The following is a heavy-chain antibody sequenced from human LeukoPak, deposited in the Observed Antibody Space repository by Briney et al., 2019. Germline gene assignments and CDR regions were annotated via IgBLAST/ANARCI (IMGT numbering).Heavy chain of an antibody. CDR1: GFTFSSYA. D-gene: IGHD6-13*01. V-gene: IGHV3-30*04. CDR3: AKDIERIATHAFGI. J-gene: IGHJ3*02. CDR2: ISYDGSNK. Sequence: GGPLRLSCAASGFTFSSYAMHWVRQAPGKGLEWVAVISYDGSNKYYADSVKGRFTISRDNSKNTLYLQMNSLRAEDMAFYYCAKDIERIATHAFGIWGQGTMLTVSS.